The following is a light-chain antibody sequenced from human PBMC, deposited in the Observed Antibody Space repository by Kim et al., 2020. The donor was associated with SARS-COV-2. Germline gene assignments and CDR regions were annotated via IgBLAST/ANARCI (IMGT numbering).Light chain of an antibody. CDR3: SSYTSGNTCV. Sequence: QSALTQPASVSGSPGQSITISCTGTSNDIGAYNYVSWHQQHPGKAPKLTIYDVNNRPSGVSNRFSGSKSGNTASLTISGLQAEDEADYYCSSYTSGNTCVFGTGTKSPS. CDR1: SNDIGAYNY. CDR2: DVN. V-gene: IGLV2-14*03. J-gene: IGLJ1*01.